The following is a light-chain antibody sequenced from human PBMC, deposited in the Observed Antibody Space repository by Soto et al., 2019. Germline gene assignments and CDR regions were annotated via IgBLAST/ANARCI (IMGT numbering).Light chain of an antibody. CDR1: QSVP. CDR2: GAS. Sequence: EIVLKQPPGTLALSPGERATLSYRASQSVPLGWYQQKPGQSPRLLILGASHRATGIPDRFSGSGSGTDFTLTISNLEPEDFAVYYCQQYGRSPRTFGQGTRVEIK. V-gene: IGKV3-20*01. J-gene: IGKJ5*01. CDR3: QQYGRSPRT.